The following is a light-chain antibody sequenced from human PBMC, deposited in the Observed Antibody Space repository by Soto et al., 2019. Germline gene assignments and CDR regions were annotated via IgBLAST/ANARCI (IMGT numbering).Light chain of an antibody. CDR1: QDISNY. CDR3: QQYDNLPYT. CDR2: DAS. V-gene: IGKV1-33*01. J-gene: IGKJ2*01. Sequence: DLQMTQSPSSLSASLGDRVTITCQASQDISNYLNWYQQKPGKAPKLLIYDASNLETGVPSRFSGSGSGTDFTFTIISLQPEDIATYYCQQYDNLPYTFGQGTKLEIK.